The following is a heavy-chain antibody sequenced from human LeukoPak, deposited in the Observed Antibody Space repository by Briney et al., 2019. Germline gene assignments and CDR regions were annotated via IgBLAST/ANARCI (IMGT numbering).Heavy chain of an antibody. Sequence: GGSLRLSCAASGFTFSSYNMNWVRQAPGKGLEWVSSISSSSSYIYYADSVRGRFTISRDNAKNSLYLQINSLRAEDTAVYYCARDRSYGSFNYWGQGTLVTVSS. CDR2: ISSSSSYI. CDR1: GFTFSSYN. D-gene: IGHD5-18*01. CDR3: ARDRSYGSFNY. J-gene: IGHJ4*02. V-gene: IGHV3-21*01.